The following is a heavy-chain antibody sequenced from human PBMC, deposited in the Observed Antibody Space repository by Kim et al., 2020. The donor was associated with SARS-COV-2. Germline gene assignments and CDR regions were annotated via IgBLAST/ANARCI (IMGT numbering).Heavy chain of an antibody. Sequence: GSLRLSCAASGLNFNIQYMTWVRQAPGKGLEWVSFIGGSDGVVSYADSVRGRFAISRDNARNTVYLQMNSLRAEDTAIYYCAPLHFYSSAHWGQGTLVTVSS. CDR2: IGGSDGVV. CDR1: GLNFNIQY. CDR3: APLHFYSSAH. D-gene: IGHD6-19*01. J-gene: IGHJ4*02. V-gene: IGHV3-48*03.